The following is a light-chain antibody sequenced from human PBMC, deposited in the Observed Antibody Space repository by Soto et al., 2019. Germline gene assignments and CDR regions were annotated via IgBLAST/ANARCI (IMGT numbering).Light chain of an antibody. CDR1: QSISSW. J-gene: IGKJ1*01. CDR2: DAS. V-gene: IGKV1-5*01. Sequence: FQMTPSLSTLSASIGDRVTITCRASQSISSWLAWYQQKAGKAPKLLIYDASSLESGVPSRFSGSGSGTEFTLTISSLQPDDFATYYCQQYNSYWTFGQGTKVDIK. CDR3: QQYNSYWT.